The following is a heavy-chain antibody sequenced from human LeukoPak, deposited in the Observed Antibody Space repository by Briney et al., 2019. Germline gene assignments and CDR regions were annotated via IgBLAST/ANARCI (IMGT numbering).Heavy chain of an antibody. CDR3: ARRTRGVVAPSHYYYYMDV. CDR1: GYSFTSYW. CDR2: IYPGDSDT. J-gene: IGHJ6*03. Sequence: GASLQISCKGSGYSFTSYWIGWGRQMPGHGLEWMGIIYPGDSDTRYSLSFQGQVTISADKSISTAYLQWSSLKASDTAMYYCARRTRGVVAPSHYYYYMDVWGKGTTVTVSS. D-gene: IGHD3-3*01. V-gene: IGHV5-51*01.